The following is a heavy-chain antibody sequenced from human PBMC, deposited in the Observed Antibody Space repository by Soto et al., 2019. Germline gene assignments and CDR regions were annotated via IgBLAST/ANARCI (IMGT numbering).Heavy chain of an antibody. D-gene: IGHD3-3*01. CDR3: ARDSRDWSCYRMRDYYYMDV. Sequence: ASVKVSCKASGYTFTGYYMHWVRQAPGQGLEWMGWINPNSGGTNYAQKFQGWVTMTRDTSISTAYMELSRLRSDDTAVYYCARDSRDWSCYRMRDYYYMDVWGKGTTVTVSS. V-gene: IGHV1-2*04. CDR2: INPNSGGT. CDR1: GYTFTGYY. J-gene: IGHJ6*03.